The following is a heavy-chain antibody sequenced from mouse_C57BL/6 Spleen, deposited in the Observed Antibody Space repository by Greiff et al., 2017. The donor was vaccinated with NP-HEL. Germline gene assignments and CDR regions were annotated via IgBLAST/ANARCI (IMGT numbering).Heavy chain of an antibody. CDR3: ARDRNYYGSSKVFAY. J-gene: IGHJ3*01. V-gene: IGHV5-4*01. CDR2: ISDGGSYT. Sequence: EVKLVESGGGLVKPGGSLKLSCAASGFTFSSYAMSWVRQTPEKRLEWVATISDGGSYTYYPDNVKGRFTISRDNAKNNLYLQMSHLKSEDTAMYYCARDRNYYGSSKVFAYWGQGTLVTVSA. D-gene: IGHD1-1*01. CDR1: GFTFSSYA.